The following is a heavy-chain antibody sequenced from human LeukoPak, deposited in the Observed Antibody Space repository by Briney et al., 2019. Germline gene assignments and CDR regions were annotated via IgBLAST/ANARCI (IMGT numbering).Heavy chain of an antibody. CDR1: GFTFSNYA. D-gene: IGHD5-18*01. J-gene: IGHJ4*02. CDR3: AREGPVDTALPGY. CDR2: ISYDGSNK. Sequence: GGSLRLSCAASGFTFSNYAMNWVRQAPGKGLEWVAVISYDGSNKYYADSVKGRFTISRDNSKNTLYLQMNSLRAEDTAVYYCAREGPVDTALPGYWGQGTLVTVSS. V-gene: IGHV3-30-3*01.